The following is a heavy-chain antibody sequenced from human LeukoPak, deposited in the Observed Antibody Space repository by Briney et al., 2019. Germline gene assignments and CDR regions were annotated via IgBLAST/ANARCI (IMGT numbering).Heavy chain of an antibody. Sequence: PGGSLRLSCAASGFTFSSYAMSWVRQAPGKGLEWVSFISGSGDSTYYADSVKGRFTISRDNSKNTLYLQMNSLRGEGTAVYYCAKEGSYSGSRFDYWGQGTLVTVSS. CDR2: ISGSGDST. J-gene: IGHJ4*02. CDR1: GFTFSSYA. D-gene: IGHD1-26*01. CDR3: AKEGSYSGSRFDY. V-gene: IGHV3-23*01.